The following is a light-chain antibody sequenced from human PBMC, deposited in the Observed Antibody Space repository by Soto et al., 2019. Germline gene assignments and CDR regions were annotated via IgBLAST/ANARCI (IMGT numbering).Light chain of an antibody. CDR1: TGAVTSGYY. Sequence: QTVVTQEPSLTVSPGGTVTLTCASSTGAVTSGYYPNWFQQKAGKAPRVLIYSTSNKHSWTPARFSGSLLGGKAALTLSGVQPEDEAEYYCLLFYGDAWVFGGGTKLTVL. J-gene: IGLJ3*02. CDR3: LLFYGDAWV. V-gene: IGLV7-43*01. CDR2: STS.